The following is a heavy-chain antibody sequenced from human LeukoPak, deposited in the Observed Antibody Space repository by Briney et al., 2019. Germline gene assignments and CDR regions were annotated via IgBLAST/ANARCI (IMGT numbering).Heavy chain of an antibody. V-gene: IGHV4-39*07. CDR2: IYYSGRT. CDR3: ARIEYSSSCDH. CDR1: GGSISSYY. Sequence: SETLSLTCTVSGGSISSYYWGWIRQPPGKGLEYIGSIYYSGRTYYNSSLKSRVTVSVDTSKNQFSLKLNSVTAADTAVYYCARIEYSSSCDHWGQGTQVTVSS. D-gene: IGHD6-6*01. J-gene: IGHJ4*02.